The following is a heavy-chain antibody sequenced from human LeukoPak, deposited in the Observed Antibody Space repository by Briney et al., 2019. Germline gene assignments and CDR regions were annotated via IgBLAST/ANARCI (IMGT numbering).Heavy chain of an antibody. D-gene: IGHD3-10*01. Sequence: SETLSLTCAVYGGSFSGYYWSWIRQPPGKGLEWIGEINHSGSTNYNPSLKSRVTISVDTSKNQFSLKLSSVTAADTAVYYCARGRFGHFDYWGQGTLVTVSS. V-gene: IGHV4-34*01. CDR1: GGSFSGYY. CDR3: ARGRFGHFDY. CDR2: INHSGST. J-gene: IGHJ4*02.